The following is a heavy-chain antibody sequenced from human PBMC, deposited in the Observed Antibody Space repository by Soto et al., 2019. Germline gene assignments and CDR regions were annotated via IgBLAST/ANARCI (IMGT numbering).Heavy chain of an antibody. CDR1: GVTVSSNY. J-gene: IGHJ4*02. Sequence: GGSLRLSCAASGVTVSSNYMSWVRQAPGKGLEWVSVIYSGGSTYYADSVKGRFTISRDNSKNTLYLQMNSLRAEDTAVYYCARDSGVNNWNYGLDYWGQGTLVTVSS. CDR2: IYSGGST. D-gene: IGHD1-7*01. CDR3: ARDSGVNNWNYGLDY. V-gene: IGHV3-66*01.